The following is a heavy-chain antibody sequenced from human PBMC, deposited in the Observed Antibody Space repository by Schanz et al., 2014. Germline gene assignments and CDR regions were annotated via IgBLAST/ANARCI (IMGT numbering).Heavy chain of an antibody. CDR2: ISCAGSNK. J-gene: IGHJ4*02. V-gene: IGHV3-30*03. Sequence: VQLLESGGGLVQPGGSLRLSCAASGFTFTNYAMTWVRQAPGKGLEWVALISCAGSNKYHAESVKGRFTISRDSSRNTLYLQMNSLRAEDTAVYYCAYYDVLTGFDYWGQGTLVTVSS. CDR1: GFTFTNYA. D-gene: IGHD3-9*01. CDR3: AYYDVLTGFDY.